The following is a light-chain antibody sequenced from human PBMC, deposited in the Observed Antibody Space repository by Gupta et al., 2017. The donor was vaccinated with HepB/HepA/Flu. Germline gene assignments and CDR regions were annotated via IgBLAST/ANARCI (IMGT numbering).Light chain of an antibody. Sequence: EIVMTQSPATLSVSPGERATLSCRASQSVSSDLAWYQQKPGQAPRLLMYGASTRATGIPASFSGSGSGTEFTLTISSLQSEDFAVYYCQQYNNWPWTFGQGTKVEFK. J-gene: IGKJ1*01. CDR1: QSVSSD. CDR3: QQYNNWPWT. V-gene: IGKV3-15*01. CDR2: GAS.